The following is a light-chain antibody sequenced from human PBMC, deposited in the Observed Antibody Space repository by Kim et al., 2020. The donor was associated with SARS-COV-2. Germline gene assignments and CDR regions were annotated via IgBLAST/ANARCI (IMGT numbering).Light chain of an antibody. CDR3: QHYNSYPWT. V-gene: IGKV1-5*01. CDR2: DAS. CDR1: QSISGW. J-gene: IGKJ1*01. Sequence: GDSVTISCRASQSISGWLAWYQQKPGRAPKLLIYDASTLESGVPSRFSGRGSGTAFTLTISSLHPDDFATYYCQHYNSYPWTFGQGTKVDIK.